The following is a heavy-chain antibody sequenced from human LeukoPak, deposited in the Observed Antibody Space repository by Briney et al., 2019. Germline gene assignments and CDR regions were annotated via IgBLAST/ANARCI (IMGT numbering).Heavy chain of an antibody. Sequence: GESLKISCQGSGYSFTSYLIGWVRQMPGKGLEWMGIIYPGDSDTRYSPSFQAHVTISADKSISTAYLQWSSLKASDSAMYYCARHIRRRGIQLWLPPYYYYGMDVWGQGTTVTVSS. V-gene: IGHV5-51*01. CDR2: IYPGDSDT. D-gene: IGHD5-18*01. CDR1: GYSFTSYL. J-gene: IGHJ6*02. CDR3: ARHIRRRGIQLWLPPYYYYGMDV.